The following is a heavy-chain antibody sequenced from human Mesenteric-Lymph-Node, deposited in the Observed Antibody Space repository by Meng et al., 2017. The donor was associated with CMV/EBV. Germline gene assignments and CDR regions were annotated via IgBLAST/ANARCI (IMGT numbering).Heavy chain of an antibody. V-gene: IGHV3-21*04. Sequence: GESLKISCAASGFTFSSYSMNWVRQAPGKGLEWVASISSDSIHTLYADSMKGRFTISRDNSKNTLYLQMNSLRAEDTAVYYCAKVRNDDFWSGYSDYYYYGMDVWGQGTTVTVSS. D-gene: IGHD3-3*01. CDR1: GFTFSSYS. CDR3: AKVRNDDFWSGYSDYYYYGMDV. CDR2: ISSDSIHT. J-gene: IGHJ6*02.